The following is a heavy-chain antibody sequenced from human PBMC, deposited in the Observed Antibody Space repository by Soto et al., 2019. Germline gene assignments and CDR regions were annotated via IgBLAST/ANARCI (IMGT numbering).Heavy chain of an antibody. J-gene: IGHJ4*02. V-gene: IGHV1-46*01. D-gene: IGHD2-21*02. Sequence: QVQLLQSGPEVKKPGASVKVSCKTSGYTVTTFYVHWVRQAPGQGLEWMGRIHPGGGQTIYSQKFQDRVAVTRATFTNTFYMELSNLRCDDTAIYYCTRDGDKFDFDYWGQGTLVTVSS. CDR3: TRDGDKFDFDY. CDR1: GYTVTTFY. CDR2: IHPGGGQT.